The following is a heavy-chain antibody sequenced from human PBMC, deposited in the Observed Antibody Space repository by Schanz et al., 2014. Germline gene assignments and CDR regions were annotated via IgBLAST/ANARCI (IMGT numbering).Heavy chain of an antibody. CDR2: IIPVLAIA. D-gene: IGHD6-13*01. Sequence: QVQLVHSGAEVKKPGSSVKVSCTASGGTFSSYTISWIRQAPGQGLEWMGRIIPVLAIADYAQKFQGRVTITADKSTSTASMELSSLRSEDTAVYYCASSGAGYSSSWDFDYWGQGTLVTVSS. CDR1: GGTFSSYT. J-gene: IGHJ4*02. V-gene: IGHV1-69*02. CDR3: ASSGAGYSSSWDFDY.